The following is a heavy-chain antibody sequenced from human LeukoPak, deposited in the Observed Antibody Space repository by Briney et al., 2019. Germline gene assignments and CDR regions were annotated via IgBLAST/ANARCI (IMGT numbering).Heavy chain of an antibody. D-gene: IGHD2-2*01. Sequence: PGGSLRLSCAASGFTFSSYAMHWVRQAPGKGLEWVAVIWYDGSNKYYADSVKGRFTISRDNSKNTLYLQMNSLRAEDTAVYYCARETLGYCSSTSCFGWFDPWGQGTLVTVSS. J-gene: IGHJ5*02. V-gene: IGHV3-33*08. CDR2: IWYDGSNK. CDR3: ARETLGYCSSTSCFGWFDP. CDR1: GFTFSSYA.